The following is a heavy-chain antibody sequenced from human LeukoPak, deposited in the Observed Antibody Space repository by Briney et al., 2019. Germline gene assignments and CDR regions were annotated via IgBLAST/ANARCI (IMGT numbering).Heavy chain of an antibody. CDR2: ISAYNGNT. Sequence: ASVKVSCKASGYTFTSYGISWVRQAPGQGLEWMGWISAYNGNTYYAQKFRGRVTMTTDTSTSTAYMELRRLSSDDTAVYYCARGPYCSGATCYSQYFDFWGQGTLVPVSS. J-gene: IGHJ4*02. V-gene: IGHV1-18*01. CDR1: GYTFTSYG. CDR3: ARGPYCSGATCYSQYFDF. D-gene: IGHD2-15*01.